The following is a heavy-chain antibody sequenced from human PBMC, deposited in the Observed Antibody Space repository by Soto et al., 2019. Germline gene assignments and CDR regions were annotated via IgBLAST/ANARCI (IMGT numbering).Heavy chain of an antibody. D-gene: IGHD2-21*02. CDR2: IIPIFGTA. CDR1: GGTFSSYA. J-gene: IGHJ6*02. Sequence: SVKVSCKASGGTFSSYAISWVRQAPGQGLEWMGGIIPIFGTANYAQKFQGRVTITADESTSTAYMELSSLRSEDTAVYYCARVLALEGDWRVKNYYYYGMDVWGQGTTVTVSS. CDR3: ARVLALEGDWRVKNYYYYGMDV. V-gene: IGHV1-69*13.